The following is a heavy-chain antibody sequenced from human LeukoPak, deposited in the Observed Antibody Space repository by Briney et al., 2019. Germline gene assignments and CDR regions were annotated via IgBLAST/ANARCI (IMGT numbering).Heavy chain of an antibody. D-gene: IGHD2-21*01. Sequence: GSLRLSCAASGFTFTTYWMHWVRQAPGKGLEWVALISHDGSNKYYTDSVKGRFTISRDNSKNTLYLQMNSLRAEDTAVYYCAKDYCGGECYDAFDIWGQGTMATVSS. CDR2: ISHDGSNK. J-gene: IGHJ3*02. V-gene: IGHV3-30*18. CDR1: GFTFTTYW. CDR3: AKDYCGGECYDAFDI.